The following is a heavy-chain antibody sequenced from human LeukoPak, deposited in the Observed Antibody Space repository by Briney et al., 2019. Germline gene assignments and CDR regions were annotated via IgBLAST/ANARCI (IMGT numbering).Heavy chain of an antibody. Sequence: GGSLRLSCAASGFSFSSYWMHWVRQAPGKGLVWVSRINSDGSSTSYADSVKGRFAISRDNAKNTLYLQMNSLRAEDTAVYYCARGFGYDNIVTYWGQGTLVTVSS. CDR1: GFSFSSYW. J-gene: IGHJ4*02. CDR2: INSDGSST. D-gene: IGHD5-12*01. CDR3: ARGFGYDNIVTY. V-gene: IGHV3-74*01.